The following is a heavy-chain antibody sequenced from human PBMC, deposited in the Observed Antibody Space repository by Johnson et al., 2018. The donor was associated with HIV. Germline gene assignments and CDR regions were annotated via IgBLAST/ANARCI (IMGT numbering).Heavy chain of an antibody. V-gene: IGHV3-30*03. CDR2: ISYDESNK. J-gene: IGHJ3*02. CDR1: GFTFSSHG. Sequence: QVQLVESGGGLVQPGRSLRLSCAASGFTFSSHGMHWVRQAPGKGLEWVALISYDESNKYYADSVKGRFTVSRDNAKNKLYLQMNSLRAEDTAVYYCARSPETGDRLWRAFDIWGQGTMVTVSS. D-gene: IGHD4-17*01. CDR3: ARSPETGDRLWRAFDI.